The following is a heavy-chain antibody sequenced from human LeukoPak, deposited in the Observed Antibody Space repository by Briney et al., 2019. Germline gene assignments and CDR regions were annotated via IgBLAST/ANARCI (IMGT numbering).Heavy chain of an antibody. V-gene: IGHV1-46*01. Sequence: ASVKVSCKTSGYTFTSYYMHWVRQAPGQGLEWMGIINPSGGSTSYAQKFQGRVTMTRDTSTSTVYMELSSLRSEDTAVYYCARDAGYCSSETCYDDAFDIWGQGTMVTVSS. D-gene: IGHD2-2*01. CDR2: INPSGGST. CDR1: GYTFTSYY. CDR3: ARDAGYCSSETCYDDAFDI. J-gene: IGHJ3*02.